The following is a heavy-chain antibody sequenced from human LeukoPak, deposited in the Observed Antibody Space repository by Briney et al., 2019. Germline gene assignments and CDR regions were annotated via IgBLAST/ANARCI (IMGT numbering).Heavy chain of an antibody. CDR3: AREYSSSWYYFGY. V-gene: IGHV3-23*01. J-gene: IGHJ4*02. Sequence: GGSLRLSCAASGFTFSTYAMSWVRQAPGKGLEWVSTISTSGRSTYYADSVKGRFTISRDNSKNTLFLQMNSLRAEDTAVYYCAREYSSSWYYFGYWGQGTLVTASS. CDR1: GFTFSTYA. CDR2: ISTSGRST. D-gene: IGHD6-13*01.